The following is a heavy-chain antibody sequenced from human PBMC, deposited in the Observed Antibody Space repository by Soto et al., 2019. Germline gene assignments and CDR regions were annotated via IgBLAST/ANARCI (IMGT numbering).Heavy chain of an antibody. Sequence: GGSLRLSCAASGFTFSSYGMHWVRQAPGKGLEWGAVISYDGSNKYYADSVKSLFTISKDNSNNTRYLQMNSLRAEDTYVYYCAKDQRYDKACDAFDIWGQGTMLIFSS. D-gene: IGHD3-16*01. CDR3: AKDQRYDKACDAFDI. CDR1: GFTFSSYG. CDR2: ISYDGSNK. J-gene: IGHJ3*02. V-gene: IGHV3-30*18.